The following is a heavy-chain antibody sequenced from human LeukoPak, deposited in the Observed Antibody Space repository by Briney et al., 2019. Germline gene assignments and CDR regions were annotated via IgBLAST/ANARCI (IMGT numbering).Heavy chain of an antibody. D-gene: IGHD2-21*01. CDR2: IYENGGTT. CDR3: AKDFRIGYSAHFDY. V-gene: IGHV3-23*01. CDR1: GFTFRSHA. Sequence: GGSLRLSCVGSGFTFRSHAMSWVRQAPEKGLEFVSGIYENGGTTYYADSVKGRFSISRGNSKNTLYLQMDSLRGEDTAVYYCAKDFRIGYSAHFDYWGQGALVTVSS. J-gene: IGHJ4*02.